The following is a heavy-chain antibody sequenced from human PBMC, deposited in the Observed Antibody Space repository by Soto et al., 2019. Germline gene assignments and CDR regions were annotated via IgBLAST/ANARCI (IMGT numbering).Heavy chain of an antibody. D-gene: IGHD2-2*01. CDR3: ARELYQLPLLDYYYYGMDV. CDR1: GYTFTSYG. V-gene: IGHV1-18*01. Sequence: VQLLESGGGLVQPGGSLRLSCAASGYTFTSYGISWVRQAPGQGLEWMGWISAYNGNTNYAQKLQGRVTMTTDTSTSTAYMELRSLRSDDTAVYYCARELYQLPLLDYYYYGMDVWGQGTTVTVSS. J-gene: IGHJ6*02. CDR2: ISAYNGNT.